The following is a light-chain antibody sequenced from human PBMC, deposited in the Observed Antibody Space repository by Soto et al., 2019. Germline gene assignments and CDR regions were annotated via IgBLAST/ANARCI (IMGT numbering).Light chain of an antibody. J-gene: IGKJ4*01. CDR2: GAS. V-gene: IGKV3-20*01. CDR3: RQYDSSPLT. Sequence: EIVLTQSPGTLSLSPGERATLSCRASQSVSRSYLAWYQQKPGQDPRLLIYGASSRATGIPDRFSGSGSGTDFLLTISRLEPEDFAVYYCRQYDSSPLTFGGGTKVEIK. CDR1: QSVSRSY.